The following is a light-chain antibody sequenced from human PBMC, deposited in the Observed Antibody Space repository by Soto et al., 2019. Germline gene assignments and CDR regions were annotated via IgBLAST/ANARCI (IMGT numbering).Light chain of an antibody. CDR2: GTS. Sequence: DIVLTQSPGTLSLSPGERATLSCRASQSVISSNLAWYQQKPGQPPSLLIYGTSSRASGIPDRFSGSGSGTDFILTISRLEPEDFAVYYCQQYGSSPITFGGGTKVDIK. J-gene: IGKJ4*01. CDR3: QQYGSSPIT. V-gene: IGKV3-20*01. CDR1: QSVISSN.